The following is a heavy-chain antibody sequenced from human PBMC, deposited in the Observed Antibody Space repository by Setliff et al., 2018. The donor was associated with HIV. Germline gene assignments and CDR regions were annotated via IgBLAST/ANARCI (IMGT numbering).Heavy chain of an antibody. CDR3: ARLSGDYYYFDY. D-gene: IGHD2-21*02. CDR1: GDSISSYS. CDR2: FFSSGST. V-gene: IGHV4-4*09. J-gene: IGHJ4*02. Sequence: SETLSLTCTVSGDSISSYSWNWIRQSPGGGLEWIGFFFSSGSTKYNPSLQSRVTMSIDTSKNQFSLRLTSVTAADTAVYYCARLSGDYYYFDYWGQGTLVTVSS.